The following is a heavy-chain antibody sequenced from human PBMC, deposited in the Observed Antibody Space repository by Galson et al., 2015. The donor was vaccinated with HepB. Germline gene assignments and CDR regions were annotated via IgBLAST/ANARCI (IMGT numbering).Heavy chain of an antibody. V-gene: IGHV3-30-3*01. Sequence: SLRLSCAASGFTFSSYAMHWVRQAPGKGLEWVAVISYDGSNKYYADSVKGRFTISRDNSKNTLYLQMNSLRAEDTAVYYCARDRGNPAVVPAAIPGYWGQGTLVTVSS. CDR3: ARDRGNPAVVPAAIPGY. J-gene: IGHJ4*02. CDR2: ISYDGSNK. D-gene: IGHD2-2*01. CDR1: GFTFSSYA.